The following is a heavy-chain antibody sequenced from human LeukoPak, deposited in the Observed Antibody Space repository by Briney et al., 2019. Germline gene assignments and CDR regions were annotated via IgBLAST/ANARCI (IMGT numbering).Heavy chain of an antibody. Sequence: GGSLRLSCAASGFTFSTYEMTWVRQSPGKGLEWVSYISSSGSTIYYADSVKGRFTISRDNARNSLYLQMNSLRAEDTAVYYCARDNYDSSSPYYFDYWGQGTLVTVSS. D-gene: IGHD3-22*01. V-gene: IGHV3-48*03. CDR2: ISSSGSTI. CDR1: GFTFSTYE. CDR3: ARDNYDSSSPYYFDY. J-gene: IGHJ4*02.